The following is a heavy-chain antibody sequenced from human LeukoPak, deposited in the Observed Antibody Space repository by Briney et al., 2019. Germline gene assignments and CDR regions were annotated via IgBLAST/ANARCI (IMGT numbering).Heavy chain of an antibody. J-gene: IGHJ6*02. CDR3: ARDPRDGYSPGYYYYYGMDV. CDR2: ISGSGGST. Sequence: PGGSLRLSCAASGFTFSSYAMSWVRQAPGKGLEWVSAISGSGGSTYYADSVKGRFTISRDNSKNTLYLQMNSLRAEDTAVYYCARDPRDGYSPGYYYYYGMDVWGQGTTVTVSS. CDR1: GFTFSSYA. V-gene: IGHV3-23*01. D-gene: IGHD5-24*01.